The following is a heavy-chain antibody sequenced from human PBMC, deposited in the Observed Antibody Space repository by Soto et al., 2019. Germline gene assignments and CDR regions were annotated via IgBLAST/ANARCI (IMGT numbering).Heavy chain of an antibody. CDR3: ARDERYYYGSGAV. CDR2: VSSSSSYI. CDR1: GVTFGSHS. J-gene: IGHJ4*02. D-gene: IGHD3-10*01. V-gene: IGHV3-21*01. Sequence: GFLGLSCAASGVTFGSHSGSRVRQETGKGLEWVSSVSSSSSYIYYAESVKGRFTISRDNAKNSLYLQMNSLRDEDTALYYCARDERYYYGSGAVGGKGTLVTVSS.